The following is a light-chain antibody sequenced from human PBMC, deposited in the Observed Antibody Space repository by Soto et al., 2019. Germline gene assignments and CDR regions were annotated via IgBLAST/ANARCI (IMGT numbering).Light chain of an antibody. CDR1: SSDVGHYNY. V-gene: IGLV2-8*01. J-gene: IGLJ1*01. Sequence: QSALTQPPSASGSPGQSVTISCTGTSSDVGHYNYVSWYQHHPGKAPKLMIYEVTKRPSGVPDRFSGSKSGNTASLTVSGLQAEDEADYHCSSYAGGKRVFGTGTKVTVL. CDR2: EVT. CDR3: SSYAGGKRV.